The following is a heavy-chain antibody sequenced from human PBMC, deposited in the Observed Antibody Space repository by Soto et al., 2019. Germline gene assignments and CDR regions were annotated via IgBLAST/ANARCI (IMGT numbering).Heavy chain of an antibody. V-gene: IGHV1-69*13. CDR1: GGTFSSYA. CDR3: AKRSGGFGWNYYFDY. J-gene: IGHJ4*02. Sequence: SVKVSCKASGGTFSSYAISWVRQAPGQGLEWMGGIIPIFGTANYAQKFQGRVTITADESTSTAYMELSSLRSEDTAVYYCAKRSGGFGWNYYFDYWGQGTLVTVSS. D-gene: IGHD1-7*01. CDR2: IIPIFGTA.